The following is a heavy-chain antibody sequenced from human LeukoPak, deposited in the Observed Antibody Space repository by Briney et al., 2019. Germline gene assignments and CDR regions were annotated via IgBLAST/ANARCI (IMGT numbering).Heavy chain of an antibody. CDR1: GGSFSGYY. CDR3: ARGGSGYYSIWTAGRGYYFDY. CDR2: INHSGST. V-gene: IGHV4-34*01. Sequence: SETLSLTCAVYGGSFSGYYWSWIRQPPGKGLEWIGEINHSGSTNYNPSLKSRVTISVDTSKNQFSLKLSSVTAADTAVYYCARGGSGYYSIWTAGRGYYFDYWGQGTLVTVSS. J-gene: IGHJ4*02. D-gene: IGHD3-22*01.